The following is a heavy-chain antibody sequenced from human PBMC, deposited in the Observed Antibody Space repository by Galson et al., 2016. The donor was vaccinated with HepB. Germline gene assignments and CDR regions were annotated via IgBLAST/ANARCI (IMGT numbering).Heavy chain of an antibody. V-gene: IGHV1-8*01. Sequence: SVKVSCKASGYTFSNYDINRVRQAPGQGPEWMAWMNPKSGNTGYAQSFKARVTMTRDTSISTAYMELYSLTSEDTAVYFCASGGTLPKTNLYGMDVWGQGTTVTVSS. D-gene: IGHD2-8*01. CDR1: GYTFSNYD. J-gene: IGHJ6*02. CDR2: MNPKSGNT. CDR3: ASGGTLPKTNLYGMDV.